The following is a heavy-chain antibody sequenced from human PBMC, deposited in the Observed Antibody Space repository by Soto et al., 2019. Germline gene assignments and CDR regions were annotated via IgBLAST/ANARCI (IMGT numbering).Heavy chain of an antibody. CDR2: ISGSGGST. J-gene: IGHJ3*02. V-gene: IGHV3-23*01. CDR1: GFTLSSYA. D-gene: IGHD3-9*01. Sequence: GGSLRLSCAASGFTLSSYAMSWVRKAPGKGLEWVSAISGSGGSTYYADSVKGRFTISRDNSKNTLYLQMNSLRAEDTAVYYCAQTTYYDILTGPPGGAFDIWGQGTMVTVSS. CDR3: AQTTYYDILTGPPGGAFDI.